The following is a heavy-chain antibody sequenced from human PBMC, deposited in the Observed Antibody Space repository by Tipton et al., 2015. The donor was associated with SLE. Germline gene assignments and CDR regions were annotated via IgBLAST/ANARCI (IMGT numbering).Heavy chain of an antibody. Sequence: GLVKPSETLSLTCAVYGGSFSGYYWSWIRQPPGKGLEWIGYIYYSGSTNYNPSLKSRVTISVDTSKNQFSLKLSSVTAADTAVYYCARLGVVVTAIPCAFDIWGQGTMVTVS. CDR3: ARLGVVVTAIPCAFDI. J-gene: IGHJ3*02. V-gene: IGHV4-59*08. D-gene: IGHD2-21*02. CDR1: GGSFSGYY. CDR2: IYYSGST.